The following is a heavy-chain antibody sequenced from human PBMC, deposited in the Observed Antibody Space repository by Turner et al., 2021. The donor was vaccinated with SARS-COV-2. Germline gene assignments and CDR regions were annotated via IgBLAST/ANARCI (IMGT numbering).Heavy chain of an antibody. CDR1: GGSISSYY. Sequence: QVQLQESGPGLVKPSETLSLTCTVSGGSISSYYWSWIRQPPGKGLEWIVYIHYSGSTNYNPALKSRVTISLDTSKNQFARKLSSVTAADTAVYYCARHGFSGWDGGGMDVWGQGTTVTVSS. CDR3: ARHGFSGWDGGGMDV. J-gene: IGHJ6*02. CDR2: IHYSGST. D-gene: IGHD6-19*01. V-gene: IGHV4-59*08.